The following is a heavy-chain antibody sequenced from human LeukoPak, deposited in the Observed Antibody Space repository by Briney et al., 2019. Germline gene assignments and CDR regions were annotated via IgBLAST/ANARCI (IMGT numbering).Heavy chain of an antibody. J-gene: IGHJ4*02. CDR3: ARGIESYGDYGY. D-gene: IGHD4-17*01. V-gene: IGHV4-59*01. CDR1: GGSISGSY. CDR2: MFNSGST. Sequence: SSETLSLTCTVSGGSISGSYWSWIRQPPGKGLEWIAYMFNSGSTNYNPSLKSRVTISIDTSKNQFSLKLSSLTAADTAIYYCARGIESYGDYGYWGQGILVTVSS.